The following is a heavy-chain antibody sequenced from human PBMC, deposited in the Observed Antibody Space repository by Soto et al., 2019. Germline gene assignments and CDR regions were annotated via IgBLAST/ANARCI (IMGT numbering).Heavy chain of an antibody. Sequence: QVQLVESGGGVVQPGRSLRLSCAASGFTFSSYGMHWVRQAPGKGLEWVAVISYDGSNKYYADSVKGRFTISRDNSNNTLYLQIISPRAQDMAVYYCAKDWAGWELSLYYGMYVLGKATTVTVSS. CDR2: ISYDGSNK. CDR1: GFTFSSYG. D-gene: IGHD1-26*01. V-gene: IGHV3-30*18. J-gene: IGHJ6*04. CDR3: AKDWAGWELSLYYGMYV.